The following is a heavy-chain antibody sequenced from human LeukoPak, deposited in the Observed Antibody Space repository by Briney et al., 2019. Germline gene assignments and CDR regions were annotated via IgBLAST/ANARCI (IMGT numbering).Heavy chain of an antibody. V-gene: IGHV4-34*01. D-gene: IGHD4-23*01. J-gene: IGHJ4*02. CDR1: GGSFSGYY. CDR2: INHSGST. CDR3: ARGRSYYQATVVTPVDY. Sequence: PSETLSLTCAVYGGSFSGYYWSWIRQPPGKGLEWIGEINHSGSTNYNPSLKSRVTISVDTSKNQFSLKLGSVTAADTAVYYCARGRSYYQATVVTPVDYWGQGTLVIVSS.